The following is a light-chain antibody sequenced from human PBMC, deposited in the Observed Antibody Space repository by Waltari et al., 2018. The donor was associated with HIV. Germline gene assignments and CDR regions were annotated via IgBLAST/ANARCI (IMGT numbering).Light chain of an antibody. CDR2: AAA. CDR1: LGINSW. CDR3: LQASSVPLT. V-gene: IGKV1-12*01. Sequence: DIQLTQSPSSVSASAGGRVTITCRASLGINSWLAWYQLKPGKAPKLLVYAAATLQRGVPSRFSGSGSGTDVTLTISNLQPEDFATYYCLQASSVPLTFGQGTRLDIK. J-gene: IGKJ5*01.